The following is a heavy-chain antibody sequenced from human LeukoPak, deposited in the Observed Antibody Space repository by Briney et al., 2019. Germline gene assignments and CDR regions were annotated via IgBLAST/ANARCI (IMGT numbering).Heavy chain of an antibody. CDR1: GFTFSTYW. V-gene: IGHV3-74*01. CDR2: INSDGSST. Sequence: PGGSLRLSCAASGFTFSTYWMHWVRQAPGTGLVWVSLINSDGSSTNYADSVKGRFTISRDNAKNTLFLQMNTLRAEDTAVYYCAKDRGSGWLHDAFDVWGQGTLVTVSS. CDR3: AKDRGSGWLHDAFDV. J-gene: IGHJ3*01. D-gene: IGHD6-19*01.